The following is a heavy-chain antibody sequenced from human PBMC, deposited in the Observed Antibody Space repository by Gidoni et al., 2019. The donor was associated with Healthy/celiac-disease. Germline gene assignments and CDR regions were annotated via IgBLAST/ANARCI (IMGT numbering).Heavy chain of an antibody. Sequence: EVQLVESGGGWVKPGGSLRLPCSASGFTFSNAWMHWVRQAPGKGLECVGRIKSKTDGGTTDDAAPVKGRFTISRDESKNTLYLQMNSLKTEDTAVYYCTTVTDFWSGYYRGYYFDYWGQGTLVTVSS. D-gene: IGHD3-3*01. CDR2: IKSKTDGGTT. CDR1: GFTFSNAW. J-gene: IGHJ4*02. CDR3: TTVTDFWSGYYRGYYFDY. V-gene: IGHV3-15*07.